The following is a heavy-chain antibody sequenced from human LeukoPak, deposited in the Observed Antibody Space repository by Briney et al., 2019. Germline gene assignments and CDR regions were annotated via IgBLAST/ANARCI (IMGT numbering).Heavy chain of an antibody. CDR1: GFTFSSYG. CDR2: IWYDGSNK. CDR3: ARDSGYDYSLDFGAFDI. J-gene: IGHJ3*02. D-gene: IGHD5-12*01. V-gene: IGHV3-33*08. Sequence: GGSLRLSCAASGFTFSSYGMHWVRQAPGKGLEWVAVIWYDGSNKYYADSVKGRFTISRDNSKNTLYLQMNSLRAEDTAVYYCARDSGYDYSLDFGAFDIWGQGTMVTVSS.